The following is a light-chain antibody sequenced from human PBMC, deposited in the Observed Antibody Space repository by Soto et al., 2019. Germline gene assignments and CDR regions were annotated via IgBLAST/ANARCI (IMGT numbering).Light chain of an antibody. CDR3: QQFHSWPPLN. V-gene: IGKV3-15*01. CDR1: QSIGTD. J-gene: IGKJ4*01. CDR2: AAF. Sequence: IVMTQSPATLSMSPWERATLSCRASQSIGTDLAWYQQKPGQAPRLLIYAAFTRATGVPARFSGSGSGTEFTLTISSLQSEDFAVYYCQQFHSWPPLNFGGGTKVDIK.